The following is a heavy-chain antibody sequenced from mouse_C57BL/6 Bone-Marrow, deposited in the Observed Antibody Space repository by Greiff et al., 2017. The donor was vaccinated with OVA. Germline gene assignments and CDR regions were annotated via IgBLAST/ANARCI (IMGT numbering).Heavy chain of an antibody. CDR2: IDPSDSYT. Sequence: VQLQQSGAELVMPGASVKLSCKASGYTFTSYWMHWVKQRPGQGLEWIGEIDPSDSYTNYNQKFKGKSTLTVDKSSSTAYMQLSSLTSEDSAVYYCAIRYYGSPYYYAMDYWGQGTSVTVSA. V-gene: IGHV1-69*01. CDR1: GYTFTSYW. D-gene: IGHD1-1*01. J-gene: IGHJ4*01. CDR3: AIRYYGSPYYYAMDY.